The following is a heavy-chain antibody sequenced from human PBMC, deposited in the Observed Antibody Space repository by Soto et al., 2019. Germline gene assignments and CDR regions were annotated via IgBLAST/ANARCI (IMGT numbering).Heavy chain of an antibody. CDR3: ARDESLDV. V-gene: IGHV1-46*01. CDR1: GYTFTSYY. J-gene: IGHJ6*02. D-gene: IGHD3-10*01. Sequence: QVQLVQSGAEVKKPGASVKVSCKASGYTFTSYYMHWVRQAPGQGLERMGIINPSGGSTTYARKCQDRVTMTRDTSTSTVYMEVSSLRSEDTAVYYCARDESLDVWGQGTTVTVSS. CDR2: INPSGGST.